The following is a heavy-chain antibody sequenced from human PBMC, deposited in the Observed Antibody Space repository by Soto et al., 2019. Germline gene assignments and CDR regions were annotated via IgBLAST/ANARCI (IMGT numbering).Heavy chain of an antibody. J-gene: IGHJ3*02. CDR2: ISAYNGNT. CDR3: ARDFSSGWYLGNAFDI. Sequence: QVQLVQSGAEVKKPGASVKVSCKASGYTFTSYGSIWVRQAPGQGLEWMGWISAYNGNTNYAQKLQGRVTMTTDTSTSTAYMELRSLRSDDTAVYYCARDFSSGWYLGNAFDIWGQGTMVTVSS. CDR1: GYTFTSYG. D-gene: IGHD6-19*01. V-gene: IGHV1-18*01.